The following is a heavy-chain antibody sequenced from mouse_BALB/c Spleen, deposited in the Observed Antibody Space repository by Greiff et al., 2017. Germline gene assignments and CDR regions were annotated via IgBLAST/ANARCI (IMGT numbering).Heavy chain of an antibody. Sequence: EVKLMESGPELMKPGASVKISCKASGYSFTSYYMHWVKQSHGKSLEWIGYIDPFNGGTSYNQKFKGKATLTVDKSSSTAYMHLSSLTSEDSAVYYCARGYGSSRYWYFDVWGAGTTVTVSS. CDR3: ARGYGSSRYWYFDV. CDR2: IDPFNGGT. V-gene: IGHV1S135*01. D-gene: IGHD1-1*01. CDR1: GYSFTSYY. J-gene: IGHJ1*01.